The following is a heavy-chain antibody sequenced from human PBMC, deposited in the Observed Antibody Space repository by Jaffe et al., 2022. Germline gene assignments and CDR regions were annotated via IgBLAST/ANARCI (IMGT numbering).Heavy chain of an antibody. CDR3: ARDTRGLHLGELSLYFDY. CDR2: INAGNGNT. J-gene: IGHJ4*02. Sequence: QVQLVQSGAEVKKPGASVKVSCKASGYTFTSYAMHWVRQAPGQRLEWMGWINAGNGNTKYSQKFQGRVTITRDTSASTAYMELSSLRSEDTAVYYCARDTRGLHLGELSLYFDYWGQGTLVTVSS. CDR1: GYTFTSYA. V-gene: IGHV1-3*01. D-gene: IGHD3-16*02.